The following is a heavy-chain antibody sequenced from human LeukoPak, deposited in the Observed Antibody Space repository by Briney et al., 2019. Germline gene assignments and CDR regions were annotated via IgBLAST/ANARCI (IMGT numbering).Heavy chain of an antibody. Sequence: GGSLRLSCAASGFTFSSFDMHWVRQPTGQGLEWVSTIGTASDTYYPGSVEGRFTLSRDNAKNSLYLQMNSLTAGDTAVYYCARGPPRGKYYYMDVWGKGTTVTISS. V-gene: IGHV3-13*01. D-gene: IGHD1-1*01. CDR3: ARGPPRGKYYYMDV. CDR1: GFTFSSFD. J-gene: IGHJ6*03. CDR2: IGTASDT.